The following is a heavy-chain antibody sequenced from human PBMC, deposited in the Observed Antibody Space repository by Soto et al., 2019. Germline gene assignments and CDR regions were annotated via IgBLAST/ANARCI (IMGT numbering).Heavy chain of an antibody. V-gene: IGHV4-31*02. CDR1: VCSISSGGYY. CDR2: IYYSGST. J-gene: IGHJ5*02. Sequence: QVQLQESGPGLVKPSQTLSLTWTVSVCSISSGGYYWSWIRQHPGKGLEWIGYIYYSGSTYYNPSLKSRVTLSVDTSKNQFSLKLRSVTAADTAVYYCARVRIAAHWFDPWGQGTLVTVSS. D-gene: IGHD6-6*01. CDR3: ARVRIAAHWFDP.